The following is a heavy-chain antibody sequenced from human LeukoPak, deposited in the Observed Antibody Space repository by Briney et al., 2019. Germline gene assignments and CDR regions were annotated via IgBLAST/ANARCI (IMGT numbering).Heavy chain of an antibody. CDR1: GGSISSSSYY. CDR3: ARVRRVVYDYVWGSYPLDY. CDR2: IHYSGST. J-gene: IGHJ4*02. Sequence: PSETLSLTCTVSGGSISSSSYYWGWIRQPPGKGLEWIGNIHYSGSTYYNPSLKSRVTISVDTSKNQFSLKLTSVTAADTAVYYCARVRRVVYDYVWGSYPLDYWGQGTLVTVSS. V-gene: IGHV4-39*07. D-gene: IGHD3-16*02.